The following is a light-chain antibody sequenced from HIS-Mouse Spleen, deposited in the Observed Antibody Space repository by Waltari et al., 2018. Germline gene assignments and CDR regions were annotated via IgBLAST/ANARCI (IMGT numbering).Light chain of an antibody. V-gene: IGLV1-51*01. CDR1: SSTLRKKY. CDR2: ENN. J-gene: IGLJ2*01. CDR3: GTWDSSLSAVV. Sequence: QSVLTQPPSVSAAPGQKVTIYRSGSSSTLRKKYVSCYHQLPGTAPKLLSYENNKRPSGIPDRFAGSKSGTSATLGITGLQTGDEADYYCGTWDSSLSAVVFGGGTKLTVL.